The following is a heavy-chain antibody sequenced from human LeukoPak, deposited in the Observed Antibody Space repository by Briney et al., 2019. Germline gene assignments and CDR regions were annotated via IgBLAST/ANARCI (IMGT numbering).Heavy chain of an antibody. V-gene: IGHV4-39*01. Sequence: SETLSLTCTVSGGSISSSSYYWGWIRQPPGKGLEWIGSTYYSGSTYYNPSLKSRVTISIDTSKNQFYLKLSSLTAADTAVYYCARRDDSSGYHKIFDYWGPGTLVTVSS. CDR2: TYYSGST. CDR1: GGSISSSSYY. CDR3: ARRDDSSGYHKIFDY. J-gene: IGHJ4*02. D-gene: IGHD3-22*01.